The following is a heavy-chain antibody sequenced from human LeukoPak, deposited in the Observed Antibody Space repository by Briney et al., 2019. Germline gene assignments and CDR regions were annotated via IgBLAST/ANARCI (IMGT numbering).Heavy chain of an antibody. D-gene: IGHD1-26*01. CDR2: ISGSGGST. CDR3: AMGGRALSGSPSGYY. V-gene: IGHV3-23*01. Sequence: GGSLRLSCAASGFTFSSYAMSWVRQAPGKGLEWVSAISGSGGSTYYADSVKGRFTISRDNSKNTLYLQMNSLRAEDTAVYYCAMGGRALSGSPSGYYWGQGTLVTVSS. CDR1: GFTFSSYA. J-gene: IGHJ4*02.